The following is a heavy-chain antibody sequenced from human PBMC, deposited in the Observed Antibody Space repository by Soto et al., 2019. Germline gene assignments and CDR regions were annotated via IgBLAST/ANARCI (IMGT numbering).Heavy chain of an antibody. Sequence: EVQLVESGGGLVQPGGSLRLSCAASGFTFSSYWMSWVRQATGKGLEWVANIKQDGSEKWYVDSVKGRFTISRDNAKNSLYLQMNSLRAEDTAVYYCERGDDYDSSGPFSDAFDIWGQGTMVTVSS. J-gene: IGHJ3*02. CDR2: IKQDGSEK. D-gene: IGHD3-22*01. CDR3: ERGDDYDSSGPFSDAFDI. CDR1: GFTFSSYW. V-gene: IGHV3-7*04.